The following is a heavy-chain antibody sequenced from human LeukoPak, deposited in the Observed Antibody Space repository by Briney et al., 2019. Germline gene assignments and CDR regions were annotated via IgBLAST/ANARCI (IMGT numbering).Heavy chain of an antibody. V-gene: IGHV4-59*01. CDR2: IYYSGST. Sequence: SETLSLTCTVSGGSISSYYWSWIRQPPGKGLEWIGYIYYSGSTNYNPSLKSRVTISVDTSKNQFSLKLSSVTAADTAVYYCARHEVTEVAFDIWGQGTMVSVSS. CDR1: GGSISSYY. J-gene: IGHJ3*02. CDR3: ARHEVTEVAFDI.